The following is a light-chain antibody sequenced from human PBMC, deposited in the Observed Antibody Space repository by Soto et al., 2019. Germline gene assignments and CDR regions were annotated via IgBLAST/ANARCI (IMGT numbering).Light chain of an antibody. J-gene: IGLJ3*02. V-gene: IGLV2-14*01. Sequence: QSAMTQPASVSGSPGQSITISCTGTSSDVGGYNYVSWYQQHPGKAPKRMLYDVSNRPSGVSNRFSGSKSGNTASLTISGLQSEDEDDYYCSSYTSSSWVFGGGTKLTVL. CDR3: SSYTSSSWV. CDR2: DVS. CDR1: SSDVGGYNY.